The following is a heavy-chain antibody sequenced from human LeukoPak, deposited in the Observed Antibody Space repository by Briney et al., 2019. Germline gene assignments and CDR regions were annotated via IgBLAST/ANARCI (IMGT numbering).Heavy chain of an antibody. J-gene: IGHJ4*02. V-gene: IGHV3-30-3*01. D-gene: IGHD6-19*01. CDR2: ISDDGSNK. Sequence: PGGSLRLSCAASGFTFSSYAMHWVRQAPGKGLEWVAVISDDGSNKYYADSVKGRFTISRDNSKNTRYLQMNSLRAEDTAVYYCARGIAVAGAFGYWGQGTLVTVSS. CDR3: ARGIAVAGAFGY. CDR1: GFTFSSYA.